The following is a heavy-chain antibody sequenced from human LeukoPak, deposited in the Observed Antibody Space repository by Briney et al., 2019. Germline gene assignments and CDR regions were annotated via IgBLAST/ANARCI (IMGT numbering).Heavy chain of an antibody. CDR1: GFTFSTFA. D-gene: IGHD3-22*01. CDR2: ISGSGGTA. V-gene: IGHV3-23*01. CDR3: AKKGYYDGSGYYMYYFDH. Sequence: GGSLRLSCVASGFTFSTFAMNWVRQAPGKGLEWVSAISGSGGTAYYADSVKGRFTISRDNSENTLYLQMNSLRAEDTAVYYCAKKGYYDGSGYYMYYFDHWGQGTLVTVSS. J-gene: IGHJ4*02.